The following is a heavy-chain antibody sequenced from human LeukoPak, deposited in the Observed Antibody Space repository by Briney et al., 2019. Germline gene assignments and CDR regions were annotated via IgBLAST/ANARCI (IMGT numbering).Heavy chain of an antibody. D-gene: IGHD1-20*01. CDR1: GYSITNGYY. CDR3: ARDTSPGITGTY. J-gene: IGHJ4*02. CDR2: IYHDGRI. V-gene: IGHV4-38-2*02. Sequence: PSETLSLTCTVSGYSITNGYYWGWIRRPPGKGLEWIGSIYHDGRIDYNPSLKSRVTISRDTSNDQFSLKLSSVTAADTAMYYCARDTSPGITGTYWGQGTLVTVSS.